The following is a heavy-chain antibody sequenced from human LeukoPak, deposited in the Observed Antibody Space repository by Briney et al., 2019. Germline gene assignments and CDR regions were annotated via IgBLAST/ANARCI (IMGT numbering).Heavy chain of an antibody. Sequence: PGRSLRLSCAASGFAFSSHGMHWVRQAPGKGLEWVAVLWYDGSNKYYADSVKGRFTISRDNSKNTLYLQMNSLRAEDTAVYYCARDRATTSIDYWGQGTLVTVSS. J-gene: IGHJ4*02. V-gene: IGHV3-33*01. CDR1: GFAFSSHG. D-gene: IGHD5-24*01. CDR2: LWYDGSNK. CDR3: ARDRATTSIDY.